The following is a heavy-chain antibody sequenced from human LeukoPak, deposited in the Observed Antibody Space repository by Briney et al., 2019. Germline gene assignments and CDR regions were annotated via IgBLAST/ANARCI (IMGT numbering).Heavy chain of an antibody. J-gene: IGHJ2*01. CDR1: GGSISSYY. D-gene: IGHD5-18*01. CDR3: ARDPGYSSPWYFDL. CDR2: IYTSGST. Sequence: PSETLSLTCTVSGGSISSYYWSWIRQPAGKGLEWIGRIYTSGSTNYNPSLKSRVTMSVDTSKNQFSVKLSSVTAADTAVYYCARDPGYSSPWYFDLWGRGTLVTVSS. V-gene: IGHV4-4*07.